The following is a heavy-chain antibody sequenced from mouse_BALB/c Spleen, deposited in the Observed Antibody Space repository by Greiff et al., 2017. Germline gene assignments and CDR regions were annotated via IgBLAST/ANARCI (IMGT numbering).Heavy chain of an antibody. CDR1: GFTFTDYY. CDR3: ARGNYYAMDY. V-gene: IGHV7-3*02. D-gene: IGHD1-1*02. Sequence: EVQLKESGGGLVQPGGSLRLSCATSGFTFTDYYMSWVRQPPGKALEWLGFIRNKANGYTTEYSASVKGRFTISRDNSQSILYLQMNTLRAEDSATYYCARGNYYAMDYWGQGTSVTVSS. J-gene: IGHJ4*01. CDR2: IRNKANGYTT.